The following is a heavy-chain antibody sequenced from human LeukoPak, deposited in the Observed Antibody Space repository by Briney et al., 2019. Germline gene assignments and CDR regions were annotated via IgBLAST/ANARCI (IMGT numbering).Heavy chain of an antibody. J-gene: IGHJ5*02. D-gene: IGHD3-10*01. CDR2: INHSGST. Sequence: PSETLSLTCAVYGGSFSGYYWSWIRQPPGKGLEWIGEINHSGSTNYNPSLKSRVTISLDTSKNQFSLKLSSVTAADTAVYYCARKSITMVRGPPWFDPWGQGTLVTVSS. V-gene: IGHV4-34*01. CDR1: GGSFSGYY. CDR3: ARKSITMVRGPPWFDP.